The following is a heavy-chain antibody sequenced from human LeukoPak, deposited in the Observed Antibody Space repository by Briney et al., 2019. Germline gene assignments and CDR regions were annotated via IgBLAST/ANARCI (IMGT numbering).Heavy chain of an antibody. CDR1: GYTFTGYY. J-gene: IGHJ4*02. Sequence: ASVKVSCKASGYTFTGYYMHWVRQAPGQGLEWMGWINPNSGGTNYAQKFQGRVTMTRDTSISTAYMELSRLRSDDTAVYYCARDGTYYYDSSGYYPFDYWGQGTLATVSS. CDR2: INPNSGGT. V-gene: IGHV1-2*02. CDR3: ARDGTYYYDSSGYYPFDY. D-gene: IGHD3-22*01.